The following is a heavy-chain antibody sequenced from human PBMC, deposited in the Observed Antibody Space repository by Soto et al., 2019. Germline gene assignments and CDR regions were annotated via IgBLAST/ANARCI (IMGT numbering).Heavy chain of an antibody. D-gene: IGHD2-15*01. Sequence: AETLSLTCIISGDSTSNYYWSWIRQSPGKGLEWIGYISYSGNTNYNPSLKSRVTISVDTSKEQLSLKVTSVTAANTAMYYCACLRGKRGSPIDYGGQGTQVTV. CDR3: ACLRGKRGSPIDY. J-gene: IGHJ4*02. CDR2: ISYSGNT. V-gene: IGHV4-59*01. CDR1: GDSTSNYY.